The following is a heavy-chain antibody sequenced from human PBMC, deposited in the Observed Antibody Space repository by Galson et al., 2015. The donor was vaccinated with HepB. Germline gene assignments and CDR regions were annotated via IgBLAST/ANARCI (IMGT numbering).Heavy chain of an antibody. CDR3: AKDVYSWGAVGTIDY. CDR2: ISPDGSYR. CDR1: GFNFNDYA. D-gene: IGHD6-13*01. V-gene: IGHV3-30*18. J-gene: IGHJ4*02. Sequence: SLRLSCAASGFNFNDYAMHWVRQAPGKGLEWLAAISPDGSYRPYADSVKGRFTISRDNSDNTLSLRMNSLRPGDTAIYYCAKDVYSWGAVGTIDYWGRGTLVTVSS.